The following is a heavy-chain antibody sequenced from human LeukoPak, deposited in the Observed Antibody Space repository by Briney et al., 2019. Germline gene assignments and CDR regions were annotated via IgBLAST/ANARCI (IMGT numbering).Heavy chain of an antibody. Sequence: GGSLRLSCAASGFTFSNAWMSWVRQARGKGLEWVGRIKSKTDGGTTDYAAHVKGRFTISRDDSKNTLYLQMNSLKTEDTAVYYCTTRGEMATNGFDYWGQGTLVTVSS. V-gene: IGHV3-15*01. CDR3: TTRGEMATNGFDY. D-gene: IGHD5-24*01. CDR1: GFTFSNAW. CDR2: IKSKTDGGTT. J-gene: IGHJ4*02.